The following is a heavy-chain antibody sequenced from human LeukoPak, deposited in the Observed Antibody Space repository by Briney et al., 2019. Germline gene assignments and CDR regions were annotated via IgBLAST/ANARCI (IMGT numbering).Heavy chain of an antibody. J-gene: IGHJ6*02. CDR2: ISYDGSNK. V-gene: IGHV3-30*03. CDR3: AGGSSPYYYYGMDV. CDR1: GFTFSSYG. Sequence: GGSLRLSCAASGFTFSSYGMHWVRQAPGKGLEWVAVISYDGSNKYYADSVKGRFTISRDNSKNTLYLQMNSLRAKDTAVYYCAGGSSPYYYYGMDVWGQGTTVTVSS. D-gene: IGHD6-6*01.